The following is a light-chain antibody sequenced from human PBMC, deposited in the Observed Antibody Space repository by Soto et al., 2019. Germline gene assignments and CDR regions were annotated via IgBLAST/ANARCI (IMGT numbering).Light chain of an antibody. CDR1: QTVLHNSNNQNF. V-gene: IGKV4-1*01. Sequence: DIVMTQSPDSLAVSLGERATINCKASQTVLHNSNNQNFLAWYQQKRGQPPKLLIYWASTRESGVPDRFSGSGSGTDFTLNINSLQPEDVAVYYCQQYYTTLYTFGQGTKLEIK. J-gene: IGKJ2*01. CDR2: WAS. CDR3: QQYYTTLYT.